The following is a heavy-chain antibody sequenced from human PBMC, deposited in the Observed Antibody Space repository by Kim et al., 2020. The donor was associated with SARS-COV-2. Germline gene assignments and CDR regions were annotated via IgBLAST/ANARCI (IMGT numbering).Heavy chain of an antibody. V-gene: IGHV3-23*01. CDR2: MSGGGVRK. Sequence: GGSLRLSWVAAGFTFDICAISWVRQSPWKGLEWVSVMSGGGVRKFYADSVRGRFTISRDNSKNMLYLPMNSLRDEDTALHYCAKMGGMADYNDCYYYSM. D-gene: IGHD4-4*01. CDR3: AKMGGMADYNDCYYYSM. CDR1: GFTFDICA. J-gene: IGHJ6*01.